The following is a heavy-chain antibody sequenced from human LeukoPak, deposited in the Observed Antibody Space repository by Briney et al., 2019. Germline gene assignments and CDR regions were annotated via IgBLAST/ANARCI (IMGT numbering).Heavy chain of an antibody. Sequence: QPGGSLRLSCAASGFTFNIYAMSWVRQAPGKGLEWVSSTSSDARRTYYAESVKGRFTISRDNSKNTVYLQMNSLRAGDTAVYSCAKGGLGAVDYFDPWGQGTLVTVSS. J-gene: IGHJ5*02. CDR1: GFTFNIYA. D-gene: IGHD6-19*01. V-gene: IGHV3-23*01. CDR3: AKGGLGAVDYFDP. CDR2: TSSDARRT.